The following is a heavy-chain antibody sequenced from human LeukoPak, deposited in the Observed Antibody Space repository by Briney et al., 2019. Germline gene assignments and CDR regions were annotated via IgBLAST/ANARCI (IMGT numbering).Heavy chain of an antibody. CDR3: ARASQAFDAFDI. Sequence: LEASVKVSCKASGYTFTGYYMHWVRQAPGQGLEWMGWINPNSGGTNYAQKFQGRVTMTRDTSISTAYMELSRLRSDDTAVYYCARASQAFDAFDIWGQGTMVTVSS. CDR1: GYTFTGYY. J-gene: IGHJ3*02. CDR2: INPNSGGT. V-gene: IGHV1-2*03.